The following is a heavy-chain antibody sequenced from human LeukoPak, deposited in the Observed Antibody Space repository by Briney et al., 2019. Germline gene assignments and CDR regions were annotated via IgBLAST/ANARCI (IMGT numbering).Heavy chain of an antibody. CDR3: ARRHLGYCSSTSCLSTKRAFDI. D-gene: IGHD2-2*01. CDR1: GGSFSGYY. V-gene: IGHV4-34*01. CDR2: INHSGST. J-gene: IGHJ3*02. Sequence: SETLSLTCAVYGGSFSGYYWSWIRQPPGKGLEWIGEINHSGSTNYNPSLKSRVTISVDTSKNQFSLKLSSVTAADTAVYYCARRHLGYCSSTSCLSTKRAFDIWGQGTMVTASS.